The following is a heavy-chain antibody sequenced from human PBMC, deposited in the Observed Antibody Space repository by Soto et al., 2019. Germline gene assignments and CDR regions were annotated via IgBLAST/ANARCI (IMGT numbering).Heavy chain of an antibody. Sequence: ASVKVSCRASGYTFPSYDINWVRQATGQGLEWMGWMNPNSGNTGYAQKFQGRVTMTRNTSISTAYMELSSLRSEDTAVYYCARVKSGGRYYGSGTYFHYWAQGTLVTVSS. CDR3: ARVKSGGRYYGSGTYFHY. J-gene: IGHJ4*02. V-gene: IGHV1-8*01. CDR1: GYTFPSYD. CDR2: MNPNSGNT. D-gene: IGHD3-10*01.